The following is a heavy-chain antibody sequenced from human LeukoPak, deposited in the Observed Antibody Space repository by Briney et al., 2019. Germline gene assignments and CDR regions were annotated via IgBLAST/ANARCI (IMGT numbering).Heavy chain of an antibody. D-gene: IGHD1-14*01. J-gene: IGHJ4*02. CDR3: ATGESLDY. CDR2: LYTSGST. CDR1: GTSISSHY. Sequence: PSETLSLTCTVSGTSISSHYWSWIRQPAGKGLEWIGRLYTSGSTKYNPSLKSRVSMPVDTSKNEFSLKLSSVTAADTAVYFCATGESLDYWGQGTLVTVSS. V-gene: IGHV4-4*07.